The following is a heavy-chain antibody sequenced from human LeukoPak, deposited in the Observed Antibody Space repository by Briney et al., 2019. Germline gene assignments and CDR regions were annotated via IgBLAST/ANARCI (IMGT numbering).Heavy chain of an antibody. D-gene: IGHD6-19*01. CDR3: AGVWDASGWSNWFDP. V-gene: IGHV1-2*02. Sequence: RASVRVSCKSSGYKFTAYYIHWIRQAPGQGLEWMGWVNPDSGDTNYTQKYQGRLTLTRDTSVTTVYMELSSLTSDDTAVYYCAGVWDASGWSNWFDPWGQGTLVTVSS. CDR1: GYKFTAYY. J-gene: IGHJ5*02. CDR2: VNPDSGDT.